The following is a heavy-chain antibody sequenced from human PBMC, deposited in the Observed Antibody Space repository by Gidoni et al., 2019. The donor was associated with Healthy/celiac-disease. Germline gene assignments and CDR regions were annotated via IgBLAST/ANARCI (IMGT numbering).Heavy chain of an antibody. V-gene: IGHV3-48*04. J-gene: IGHJ5*02. CDR1: GFTFSSYR. CDR3: ARERGGSPGDWFDP. D-gene: IGHD2-15*01. CDR2: ISSSSSTI. Sequence: VQLVESGGGLVQPGGSLRLSCSASGFTFSSYRMNWVRQAPGKGLEWVSYISSSSSTIYYAGSVKGRFTSSRDNAKNSLYLQMNSLRAEDTAVYYCARERGGSPGDWFDPWGQGTLVTVSS.